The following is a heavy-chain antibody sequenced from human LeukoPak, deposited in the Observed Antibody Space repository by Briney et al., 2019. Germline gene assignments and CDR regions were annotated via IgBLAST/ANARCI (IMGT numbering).Heavy chain of an antibody. CDR2: IYYSGST. V-gene: IGHV4-59*01. CDR3: ARWSDGSSAYYGP. D-gene: IGHD3-22*01. CDR1: GGSISSYY. Sequence: PSETLSLTCTVSGGSISSYYWSWIRQPPGKGLEWIGCIYYSGSTKYNPSLKSRVTISVDTSKNQFSLKLTSVTAADTAVYYCARWSDGSSAYYGPWGQGTLVTVSS. J-gene: IGHJ5*02.